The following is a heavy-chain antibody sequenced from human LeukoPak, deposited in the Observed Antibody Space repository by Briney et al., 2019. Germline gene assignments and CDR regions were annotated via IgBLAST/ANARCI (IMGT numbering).Heavy chain of an antibody. Sequence: GESLKISCQGSGYSFTSYWIGWVRQMPGKGLEWMGIIYPGDSDTRYSPSFQDQVTISADKSISTAYLQWSSLKASDTAMYYCARIHIAAAGGIWFDPWGQGTLVTVSS. V-gene: IGHV5-51*01. CDR1: GYSFTSYW. D-gene: IGHD6-13*01. J-gene: IGHJ5*02. CDR3: ARIHIAAAGGIWFDP. CDR2: IYPGDSDT.